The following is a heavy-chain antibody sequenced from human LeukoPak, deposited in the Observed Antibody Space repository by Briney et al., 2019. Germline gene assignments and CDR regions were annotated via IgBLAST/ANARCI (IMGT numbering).Heavy chain of an antibody. V-gene: IGHV5-10-1*01. CDR1: GYSFTSYW. CDR3: ARATLIAAAGQYNWFDP. J-gene: IGHJ5*02. Sequence: GESLRISCKGSGYSFTSYWISWVRQMPGKGLEWMGRIDPSDSYTNYSPSFQGHVTISADKSIGTAYLQWSSLKASDTAMYYCARATLIAAAGQYNWFDPWGQGTLVTVSS. CDR2: IDPSDSYT. D-gene: IGHD6-13*01.